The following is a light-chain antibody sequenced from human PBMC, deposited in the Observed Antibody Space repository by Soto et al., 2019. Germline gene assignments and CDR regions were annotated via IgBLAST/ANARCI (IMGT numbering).Light chain of an antibody. CDR2: GAY. CDR3: QQLKAYPFT. CDR1: QGISSY. V-gene: IGKV1-9*01. Sequence: DIQLTQSPSFLSASVGDRVTITCRTSQGISSYLAWHQQKPGKAPELLIYGAYTWDDGVPSRFSGSGSGTEFILTISSLQPEDFATYYCQQLKAYPFTFGPGTKVDI. J-gene: IGKJ3*01.